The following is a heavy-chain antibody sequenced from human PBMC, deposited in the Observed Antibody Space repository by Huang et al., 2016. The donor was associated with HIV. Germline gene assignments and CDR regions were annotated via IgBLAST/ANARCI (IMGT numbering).Heavy chain of an antibody. CDR3: ARDSPLLGVVIVVVPTAPNAFDI. CDR1: GYTFTSYG. D-gene: IGHD2-2*01. V-gene: IGHV1-18*01. CDR2: ISAYNGVT. J-gene: IGHJ3*02. Sequence: QVQLVQSGVEVKKPGASVKVSCKASGYTFTSYGISWVRQAPGQGLEWMGWISAYNGVTNNAQNVQGRGTMTTDTATSTAYMELRSLRSDDTAVYYCARDSPLLGVVIVVVPTAPNAFDIWGQGTMVTVSS.